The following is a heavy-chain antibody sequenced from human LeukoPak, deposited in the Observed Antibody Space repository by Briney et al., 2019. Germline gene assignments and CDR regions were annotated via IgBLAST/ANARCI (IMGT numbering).Heavy chain of an antibody. D-gene: IGHD3-22*01. V-gene: IGHV3-23*01. CDR2: ISGSGGSA. CDR3: AKLTYYDSSGPSLAFDY. J-gene: IGHJ4*02. Sequence: GGSLRLSCAASGFTFSSYAMSWVRQAPGKGLEWVSAISGSGGSAYYADSVKGRSTISRDNSKNTLYLQMNSLRAEDTAVYYCAKLTYYDSSGPSLAFDYWGQGTLVTVSS. CDR1: GFTFSSYA.